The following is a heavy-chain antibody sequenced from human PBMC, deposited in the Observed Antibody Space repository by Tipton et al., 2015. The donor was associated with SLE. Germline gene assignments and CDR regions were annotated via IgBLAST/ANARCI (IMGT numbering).Heavy chain of an antibody. Sequence: LRLSCTVSGGSISSSSYYWSWIRQPPGKGLEWIGEINHSGSTNYNPSLKSRVTISVDTSKNQFSLKLSSVTAADTAVYFCARAWVTAAGFWFDPWGQGTLVTVSS. CDR1: GGSISSSSYY. D-gene: IGHD6-13*01. V-gene: IGHV4-39*07. J-gene: IGHJ5*02. CDR3: ARAWVTAAGFWFDP. CDR2: INHSGST.